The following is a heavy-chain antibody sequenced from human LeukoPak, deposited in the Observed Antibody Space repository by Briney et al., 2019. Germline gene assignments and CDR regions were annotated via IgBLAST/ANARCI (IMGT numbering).Heavy chain of an antibody. CDR3: AKARGYSRGFDY. Sequence: PGGSLRLSCAASGFTFDDYAMHWVRQAPGKGLEWVSGISWNSGSIGYADSVKGRFTISRDNAKNSLYLQMNSLRAEDTALYYCAKARGYSRGFDYWGQGTLVTVSS. D-gene: IGHD5-18*01. J-gene: IGHJ4*02. CDR2: ISWNSGSI. V-gene: IGHV3-9*01. CDR1: GFTFDDYA.